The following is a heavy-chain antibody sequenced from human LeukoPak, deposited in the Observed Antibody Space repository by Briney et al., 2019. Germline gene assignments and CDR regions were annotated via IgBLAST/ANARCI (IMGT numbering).Heavy chain of an antibody. Sequence: ASVTVSCKVSGYTLTELSMHWVRQAPGKGLEWMGGFDPEDGETIYAQKFQGRVTMTEDTSTDTAYMELSSLRSEDTAVYYCATYYDFWSGRNWFDPWGQGTLVTVSS. J-gene: IGHJ5*02. V-gene: IGHV1-24*01. CDR3: ATYYDFWSGRNWFDP. CDR1: GYTLTELS. CDR2: FDPEDGET. D-gene: IGHD3-3*01.